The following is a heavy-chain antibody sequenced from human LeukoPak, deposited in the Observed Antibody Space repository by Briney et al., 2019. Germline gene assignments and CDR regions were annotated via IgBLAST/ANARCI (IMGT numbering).Heavy chain of an antibody. Sequence: QSGGSPRLSCAVSGFTFSSYAMPWVRQAPGKGLEWVAVISYDGSNKYYADSVKGRFTISRDNSKNTLYLQMNSLRAEDTAVYYCARAPRGYSSPSDAFDIWGQGTMVTVSS. CDR3: ARAPRGYSSPSDAFDI. J-gene: IGHJ3*02. CDR2: ISYDGSNK. V-gene: IGHV3-30-3*01. D-gene: IGHD5-18*01. CDR1: GFTFSSYA.